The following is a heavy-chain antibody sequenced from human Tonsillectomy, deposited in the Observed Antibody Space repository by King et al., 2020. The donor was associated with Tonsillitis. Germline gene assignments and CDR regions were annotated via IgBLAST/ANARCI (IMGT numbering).Heavy chain of an antibody. CDR2: ISSSGSAI. Sequence: VQLVESGGGLVQPGGSLRLSCAASGFTFSSYSVNWLRQAPGKGLEWVSYISSSGSAIYYADSVKGRFTTSRDNAKKSLYLQMNSLRAEDTAVYYCAREATNDYGRYDVWGQGTTVIVSS. J-gene: IGHJ6*02. CDR1: GFTFSSYS. CDR3: AREATNDYGRYDV. D-gene: IGHD4-17*01. V-gene: IGHV3-48*01.